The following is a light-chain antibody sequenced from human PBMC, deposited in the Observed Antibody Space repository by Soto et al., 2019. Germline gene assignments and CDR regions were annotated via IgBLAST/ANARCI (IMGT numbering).Light chain of an antibody. J-gene: IGLJ1*01. Sequence: QSVLTQPPSVSGAPGQSVTISCTGSSSNIGAGYDVHWYQQLPGTAPKLLIYGNSNRPSGVPDRFSGSKSGTSASLAITGLQAEDAADYYCQSYDSSLSRGVFGTGTKLTV. CDR1: SSNIGAGYD. CDR3: QSYDSSLSRGV. V-gene: IGLV1-40*01. CDR2: GNS.